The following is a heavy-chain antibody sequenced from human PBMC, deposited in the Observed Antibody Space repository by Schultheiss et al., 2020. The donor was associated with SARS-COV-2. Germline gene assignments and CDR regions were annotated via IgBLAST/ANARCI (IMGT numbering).Heavy chain of an antibody. CDR3: ARDERPYYYGMDV. CDR1: GYTFTSYG. CDR2: INPSGGST. J-gene: IGHJ6*02. V-gene: IGHV1-46*01. Sequence: ASVKVSCKASGYTFTSYGISWVRQAPGQGLEWMGIINPSGGSTSYAQKFQGRVTMTRDTSTSTVYMELSSLRSEDTAVYYCARDERPYYYGMDVWGQGTTVTVSS.